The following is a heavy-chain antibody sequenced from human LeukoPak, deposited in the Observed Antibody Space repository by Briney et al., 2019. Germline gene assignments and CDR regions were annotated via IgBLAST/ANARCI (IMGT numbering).Heavy chain of an antibody. CDR1: GYTVTSYY. CDR2: INPSGGST. V-gene: IGHV1-46*01. D-gene: IGHD2/OR15-2a*01. J-gene: IGHJ4*02. Sequence: ASVKVSCKASGYTVTSYYMHWVRQAPGQGLEWMGIINPSGGSTSYAQKFQGRVTMTRDMSTSTVYMELSSLRSEDTAVYYCARDRRTEEYDYWGQGTLVTVSS. CDR3: ARDRRTEEYDY.